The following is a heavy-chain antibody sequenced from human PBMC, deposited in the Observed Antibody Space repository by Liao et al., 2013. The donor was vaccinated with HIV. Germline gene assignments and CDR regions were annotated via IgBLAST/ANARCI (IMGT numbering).Heavy chain of an antibody. J-gene: IGHJ4*02. D-gene: IGHD2-15*01. CDR2: IYYTGNT. CDR1: GGSISGHY. V-gene: IGHV4-59*11. Sequence: QVQLQESGSGLVKPSETLSLTCTVSGGSISGHYWSWIRQTPGKGLEWIGYIYYTGNTNYNPSLKGRGTISIDTSKNQFSLELSSVTAADTAVYYCSRGGSGYYFDYWGRGKTGQRHR. CDR3: SRGGSGYYFDY.